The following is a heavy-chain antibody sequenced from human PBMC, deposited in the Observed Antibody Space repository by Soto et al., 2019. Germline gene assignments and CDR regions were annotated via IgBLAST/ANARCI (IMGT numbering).Heavy chain of an antibody. CDR2: ISYDGSNK. CDR3: ARGRWLQSVPEDY. Sequence: GGSLRLSCAASGFTFSSYAMHWVRQAPGKGLEWVAVISYDGSNKYYADSVKGRFTISRDNSKNTLYLQMNSLRAEDTAVYYCARGRWLQSVPEDYWGQGTLVTVSS. CDR1: GFTFSSYA. J-gene: IGHJ4*02. V-gene: IGHV3-30-3*01. D-gene: IGHD5-12*01.